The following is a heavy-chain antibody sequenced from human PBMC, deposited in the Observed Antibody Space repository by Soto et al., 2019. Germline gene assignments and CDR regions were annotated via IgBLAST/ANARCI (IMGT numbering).Heavy chain of an antibody. V-gene: IGHV4-4*02. CDR2: IYYSGGT. CDR3: ARDTGGGLGY. CDR1: GDSINSNYC. D-gene: IGHD7-27*01. J-gene: IGHJ4*02. Sequence: QVQLQESGPGLVRPSGTLSLTCAVSGDSINSNYCWTWVRQPPGKGLEWIAEIYYSGGTSYNPSLKSRVTISMDKSKNQFSLHLTSVTAADTAMYYCARDTGGGLGYWGQGTLVTVPS.